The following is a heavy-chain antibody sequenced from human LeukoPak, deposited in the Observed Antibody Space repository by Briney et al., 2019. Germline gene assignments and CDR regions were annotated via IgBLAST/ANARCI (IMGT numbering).Heavy chain of an antibody. J-gene: IGHJ4*02. V-gene: IGHV1-2*02. CDR3: ARGHKAGKRFLGWLSLYYFDY. CDR2: INPNSGGT. CDR1: GYTFTGYY. Sequence: ASVKVSCKASGYTFTGYYMHWVRQAPGQGLEWMGWINPNSGGTNYAQKFQGRVTITRNTSISTAYMELSSLRSEDTAVYYCARGHKAGKRFLGWLSLYYFDYWGQGTLVTVSS. D-gene: IGHD3-3*01.